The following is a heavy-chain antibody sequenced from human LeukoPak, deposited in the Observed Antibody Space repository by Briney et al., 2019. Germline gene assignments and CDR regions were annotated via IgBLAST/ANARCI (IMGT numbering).Heavy chain of an antibody. CDR1: DDSFSSHY. V-gene: IGHV4-59*11. CDR3: ARDLVTVTKGSDI. D-gene: IGHD4-17*01. CDR2: ISYIGST. J-gene: IGHJ3*02. Sequence: SETLSLTCAVSDDSFSSHYWTWIRQPPGKGLEWIGYISYIGSTNYNPSLKSRVTISIDTSKNQFSLKLSSVTAADTAVYYCARDLVTVTKGSDIWGQGTMVSVSS.